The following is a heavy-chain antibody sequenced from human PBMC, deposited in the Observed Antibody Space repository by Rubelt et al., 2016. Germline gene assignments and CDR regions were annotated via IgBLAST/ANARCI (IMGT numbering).Heavy chain of an antibody. D-gene: IGHD1-26*01. Sequence: EVQLVQSGAEVKKPGESLKISCKGSGCSFTSYWIGWVRQMPGKGLEWMGRIDPSDSYSNYSPSFEGHVTISADKSISTAYLQWSSLKASDTAMYYCARHGQVQSGDAFDIWGQGTMVTVSS. CDR2: IDPSDSYS. CDR3: ARHGQVQSGDAFDI. J-gene: IGHJ3*02. CDR1: GCSFTSYW. V-gene: IGHV5-10-1*01.